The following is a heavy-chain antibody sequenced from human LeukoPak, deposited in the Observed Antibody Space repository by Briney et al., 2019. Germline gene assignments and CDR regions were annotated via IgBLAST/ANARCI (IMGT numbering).Heavy chain of an antibody. CDR3: ARAVYYYATSGYYYFDY. CDR2: ISYDGSNK. D-gene: IGHD3-22*01. V-gene: IGHV3-30-3*01. J-gene: IGHJ4*02. Sequence: GRSLRLSCAASGFTFSSYAMHWVRQAPGKGLEWVAVISYDGSNKYYADSVKGRFTISRDNAKNSLFLQMNSLRAEDTALYYCARAVYYYATSGYYYFDYWGQGTLVTVSS. CDR1: GFTFSSYA.